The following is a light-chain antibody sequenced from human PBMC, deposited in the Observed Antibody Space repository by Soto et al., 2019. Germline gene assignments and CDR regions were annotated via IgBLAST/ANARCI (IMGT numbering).Light chain of an antibody. CDR2: DVS. Sequence: QSVLTQPASVSGSPGQSITIPCTGTSSDVGGYNYVSWYQQHPGKAPKFMIYDVSNRPSGVSNRFSGSKSGNTASLTISGLQAEDEADYYCCSYTTSNTRQIVFGTGTKVTV. J-gene: IGLJ1*01. CDR3: CSYTTSNTRQIV. CDR1: SSDVGGYNY. V-gene: IGLV2-14*01.